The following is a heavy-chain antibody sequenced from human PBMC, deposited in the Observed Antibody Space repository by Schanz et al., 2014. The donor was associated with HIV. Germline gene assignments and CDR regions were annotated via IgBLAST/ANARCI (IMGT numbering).Heavy chain of an antibody. V-gene: IGHV3-30-3*01. CDR2: ISYDETNK. J-gene: IGHJ3*02. D-gene: IGHD2-2*01. CDR1: GFTFSSYH. Sequence: QVQLVESGGGVVQPGRSLRLSCAASGFTFSSYHIHWVRQAPGKGLEWEAVISYDETNKYYADTVKGRFTISRDNSKNTLHMQIIRLKAADTAVYFCARNVPECSGTSCYSDAFDIWGQGTLVTVSS. CDR3: ARNVPECSGTSCYSDAFDI.